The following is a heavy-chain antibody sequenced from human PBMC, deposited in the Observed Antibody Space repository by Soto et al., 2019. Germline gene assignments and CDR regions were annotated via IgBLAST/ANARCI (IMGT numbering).Heavy chain of an antibody. D-gene: IGHD2-2*01. Sequence: PGGSLRLSCAASGYTFSKYWMHWVRQAPGKGLVWVSRINSDGSDATYADSVKGRFTTSRDNAKNTLYLQMSSLRAEDTAVYFCVRGVTTSCFFDCWGQGTPVTVSS. CDR2: INSDGSDA. CDR1: GYTFSKYW. CDR3: VRGVTTSCFFDC. V-gene: IGHV3-74*01. J-gene: IGHJ4*02.